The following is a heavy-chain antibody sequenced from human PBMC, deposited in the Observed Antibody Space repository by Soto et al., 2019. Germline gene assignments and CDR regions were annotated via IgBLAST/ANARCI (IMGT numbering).Heavy chain of an antibody. Sequence: PSETLSLTCAVYGGSFSGYYWSWIRQPPGKGLEWIGEINHSGSTNYNPSLKSRVTISVDTSKNQFSLKLSSVTDADTAVYYCARDRGDIVLVVAADHYYVKDVGGQGSTVTASS. CDR3: ARDRGDIVLVVAADHYYVKDV. CDR1: GGSFSGYY. D-gene: IGHD2-15*01. J-gene: IGHJ6*02. CDR2: INHSGST. V-gene: IGHV4-34*01.